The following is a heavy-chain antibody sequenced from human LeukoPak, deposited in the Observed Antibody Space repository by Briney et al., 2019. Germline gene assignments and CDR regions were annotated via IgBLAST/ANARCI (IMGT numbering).Heavy chain of an antibody. Sequence: GSLRLSCATSGLTFRTTWMHWVRQAPGKGLMWVSRMNGEGTTIDYADSVKGRFTVSRDYAKNTLFLQMNNLRTEDTALYFCATARNFRFEYWGQGSLVIVS. V-gene: IGHV3-74*01. CDR3: ATARNFRFEY. J-gene: IGHJ4*02. CDR1: GLTFRTTW. CDR2: MNGEGTTI. D-gene: IGHD1-7*01.